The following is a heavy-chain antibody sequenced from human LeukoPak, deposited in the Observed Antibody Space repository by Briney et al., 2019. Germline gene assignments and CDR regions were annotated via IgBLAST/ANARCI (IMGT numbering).Heavy chain of an antibody. D-gene: IGHD3-22*01. CDR2: INHSGST. Sequence: SETLSLTCAVYGGSFSGYYWSWIRQPPGKGLEWIGEINHSGSTNYNPSLKSRVTISVNTSKNQFSLKLSSVTAADTAVYYCARASYYYDSSGYQHWGQRTLVTVSS. J-gene: IGHJ4*02. CDR3: ARASYYYDSSGYQH. CDR1: GGSFSGYY. V-gene: IGHV4-34*01.